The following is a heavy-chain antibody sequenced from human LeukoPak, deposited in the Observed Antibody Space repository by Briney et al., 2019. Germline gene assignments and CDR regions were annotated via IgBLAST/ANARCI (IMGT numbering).Heavy chain of an antibody. V-gene: IGHV3-53*01. Sequence: PGGSLRLSCAASGLTVSSNYMSWVRQAPGKGLEWVSVIYSGGSTYYADSVKGRFTISRDNSKNTLYLQMNSLRAEDTAVYYCARDRGYSGYDGMDVWGQGTTVTVSS. CDR3: ARDRGYSGYDGMDV. J-gene: IGHJ6*02. CDR1: GLTVSSNY. D-gene: IGHD5-12*01. CDR2: IYSGGST.